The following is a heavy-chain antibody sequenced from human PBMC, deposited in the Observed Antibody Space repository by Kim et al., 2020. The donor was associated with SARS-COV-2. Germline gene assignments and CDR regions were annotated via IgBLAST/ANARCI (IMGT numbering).Heavy chain of an antibody. V-gene: IGHV4-59*08. CDR3: ARGLVPAAIYYYYYYGMDV. CDR1: GGSISSYY. D-gene: IGHD2-2*01. J-gene: IGHJ6*02. Sequence: SETLSLTCTVSGGSISSYYWSWIRQPPGKGLEWIGYIYYSGSTNYNPSLKSRVTISVDTSKNQFSLKLSSVTAADTAVYYCARGLVPAAIYYYYYYGMDVWGQGTTVTVSS. CDR2: IYYSGST.